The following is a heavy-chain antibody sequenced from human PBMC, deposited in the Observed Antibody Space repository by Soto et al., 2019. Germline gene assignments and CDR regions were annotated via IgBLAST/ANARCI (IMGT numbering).Heavy chain of an antibody. CDR1: GFTFSSYA. CDR3: ARDVISSSCYPPAEYFQH. D-gene: IGHD6-19*01. Sequence: QVQLVESGGGVVQPGRSLRLSCAASGFTFSSYAMHWVRQAPGKGLEWVAVISYDGSNKYYADSVKGRFTISRDNSKNTLYLQMNSLRAEDTAVYYCARDVISSSCYPPAEYFQHWGQGTLVTVSS. V-gene: IGHV3-30-3*01. J-gene: IGHJ1*01. CDR2: ISYDGSNK.